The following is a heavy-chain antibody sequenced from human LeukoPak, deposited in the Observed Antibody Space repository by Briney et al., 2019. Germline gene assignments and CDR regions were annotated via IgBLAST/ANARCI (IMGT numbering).Heavy chain of an antibody. CDR3: ARDQPLYYFDY. J-gene: IGHJ4*02. CDR1: GYTFTSYG. Sequence: GASVKVSCRASGYTFTSYGISWVRQAPGQGLEWMGWISAYNGNTNYAQKLQGRVTMTTDTSTSAAYMELRSLRSDDTAVYYCARDQPLYYFDYWGQGTLVTVSS. V-gene: IGHV1-18*01. CDR2: ISAYNGNT.